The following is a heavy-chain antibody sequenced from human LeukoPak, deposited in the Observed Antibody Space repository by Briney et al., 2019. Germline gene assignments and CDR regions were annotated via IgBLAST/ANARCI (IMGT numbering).Heavy chain of an antibody. D-gene: IGHD3-22*01. J-gene: IGHJ4*02. CDR1: GGSISSGSYY. V-gene: IGHV4-61*02. CDR2: IYTSGST. CDR3: ARDLDYYDSSGILDY. Sequence: PSQTLSLTCTVSGGSISSGSYYWSWIRQPAGKGLEWIGRIYTSGSTNYNPSLKSRVTISVDTSKYQFSLKLSSVTAADTAVYYCARDLDYYDSSGILDYWGQGTLVTVSS.